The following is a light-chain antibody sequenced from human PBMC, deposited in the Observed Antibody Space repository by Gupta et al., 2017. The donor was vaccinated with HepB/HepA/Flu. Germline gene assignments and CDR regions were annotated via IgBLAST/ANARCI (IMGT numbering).Light chain of an antibody. V-gene: IGLV2-14*03. Sequence: QSALTQPASVSGSPGQSITISCTGTNSDVGRYTYVAWHQQHPGKAPKLLSYGVSDRPTGASTRFAGSKSGNTASLNISGLQAEDEAYYYCSSYTTNSTVVFGGGTKLTV. J-gene: IGLJ3*02. CDR1: NSDVGRYTY. CDR3: SSYTTNSTVV. CDR2: GVS.